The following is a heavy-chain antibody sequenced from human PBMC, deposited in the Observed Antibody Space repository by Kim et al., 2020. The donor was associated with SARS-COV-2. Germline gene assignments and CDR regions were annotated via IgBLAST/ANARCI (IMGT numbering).Heavy chain of an antibody. D-gene: IGHD4-17*01. CDR1: GFTFSSYW. CDR3: ARDHYGDYQNNWFDP. CDR2: IKQDGSEK. V-gene: IGHV3-7*03. Sequence: GGSLRLSCAASGFTFSSYWMSWVRQAPGKGLEWVANIKQDGSEKYYVDSVKGRFTISRDNAKNSLYLQMNSLRAEDTAVYYCARDHYGDYQNNWFDPWGQGTLVTVSS. J-gene: IGHJ5*02.